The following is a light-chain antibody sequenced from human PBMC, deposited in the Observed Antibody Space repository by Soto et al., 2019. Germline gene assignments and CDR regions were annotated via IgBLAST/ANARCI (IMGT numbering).Light chain of an antibody. CDR1: QSVNLN. J-gene: IGKJ4*01. V-gene: IGKV3-11*01. CDR2: DAT. CDR3: QQRGT. Sequence: EIMMTQSPGTLSVSPGEGATLSCTASQSVNLNLAWYQQKPGQAPRLLIFDATKRVTGIPARFSGSGSGTDFTLTISSLEPEDFAVYYCQQRGTFGGGTKVEIK.